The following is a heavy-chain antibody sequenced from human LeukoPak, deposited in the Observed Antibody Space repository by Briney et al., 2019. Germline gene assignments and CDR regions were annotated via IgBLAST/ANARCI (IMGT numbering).Heavy chain of an antibody. D-gene: IGHD4-17*01. CDR1: GGSISIGSYY. J-gene: IGHJ4*02. V-gene: IGHV4-61*02. CDR2: IYSTGST. Sequence: SETLSLTCTVSGGSISIGSYYWTWIRQPAGKGLEWIGRIYSTGSTNYHPSLKSRVTISVDTSKSQFSLKLTSLTAADTAVYYCASGDPTVTQFDYWGQGTLVTVSS. CDR3: ASGDPTVTQFDY.